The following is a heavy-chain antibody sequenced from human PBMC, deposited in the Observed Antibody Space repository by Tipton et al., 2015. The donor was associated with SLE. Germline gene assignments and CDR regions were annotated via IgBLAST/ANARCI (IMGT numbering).Heavy chain of an antibody. CDR1: GFTFDDYA. Sequence: SLRLSCAASGFTFDDYAMHWVRQAPGKGLEGVSYISSSSSTIYYADSVKGRFTISRDNSKNTLYLQMNSLRAEDTAVYYCARDPQNVVPAAHDAFDIWGQGTMVTVSS. D-gene: IGHD2-2*01. CDR2: ISSSSSTI. J-gene: IGHJ3*02. V-gene: IGHV3-48*01. CDR3: ARDPQNVVPAAHDAFDI.